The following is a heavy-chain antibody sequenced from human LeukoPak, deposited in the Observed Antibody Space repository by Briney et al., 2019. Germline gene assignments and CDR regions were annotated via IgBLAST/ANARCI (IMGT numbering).Heavy chain of an antibody. Sequence: PGGSLRLSCAASGFTSSSYGMHWVRQAPGKGLEWVAVISYDGSNKYYADSVKGRFTISRDNSKNTLYLQMNSLRAEDTAVYYCAKNHVWGSYRYLTDYWGQGTLVTVSS. CDR2: ISYDGSNK. CDR3: AKNHVWGSYRYLTDY. D-gene: IGHD3-16*02. CDR1: GFTSSSYG. J-gene: IGHJ4*02. V-gene: IGHV3-30*18.